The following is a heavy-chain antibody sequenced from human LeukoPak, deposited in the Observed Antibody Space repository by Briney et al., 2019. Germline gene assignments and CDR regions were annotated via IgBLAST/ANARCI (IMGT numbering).Heavy chain of an antibody. CDR3: VRDGSREWPIGY. CDR2: INHDGSEK. D-gene: IGHD3-10*01. V-gene: IGHV3-7*01. J-gene: IGHJ4*02. Sequence: GGSLRLSCAASGFTFSSKWMTWVRQAPGEGLEWVANINHDGSEKYYVDSVKGRFTISRDNAKNSLYLQMSSLRAEDTAVYYCVRDGSREWPIGYWGQGTLVTVSS. CDR1: GFTFSSKW.